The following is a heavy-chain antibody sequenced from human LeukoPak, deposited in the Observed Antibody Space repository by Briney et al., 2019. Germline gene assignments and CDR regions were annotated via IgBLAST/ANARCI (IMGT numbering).Heavy chain of an antibody. CDR3: ARDQDAITFGGVIVC. Sequence: GASVKVSCKASGGTFSSYAISWVRQAPGQGLEWMGGIIPILGTANYAQKFQGRVTITADESTSTAYMELSSLRSEDTAVYYCARDQDAITFGGVIVCWGQGTLVTVSS. D-gene: IGHD3-16*02. J-gene: IGHJ4*02. CDR1: GGTFSSYA. CDR2: IIPILGTA. V-gene: IGHV1-69*01.